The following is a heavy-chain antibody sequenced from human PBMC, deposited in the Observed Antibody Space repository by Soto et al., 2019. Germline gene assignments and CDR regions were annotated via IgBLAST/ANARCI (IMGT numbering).Heavy chain of an antibody. CDR2: IYYSGST. CDR3: AAYCGGDCYSPTTYYYYYGMDV. D-gene: IGHD2-21*02. J-gene: IGHJ6*02. Sequence: SETLSLTCTVSGGSISSYYWSWIRQPPGKGLEWIGYIYYSGSTNYNPSLKSRVTISVDTSKNQFSLKLSSVTAADTAVYYCAAYCGGDCYSPTTYYYYYGMDVWGQGTTVTVSS. V-gene: IGHV4-59*01. CDR1: GGSISSYY.